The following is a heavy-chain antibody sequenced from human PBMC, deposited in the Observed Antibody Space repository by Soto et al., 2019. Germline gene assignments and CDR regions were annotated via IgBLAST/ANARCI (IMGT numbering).Heavy chain of an antibody. D-gene: IGHD1-26*01. CDR3: ESKERFGNWFDT. V-gene: IGHV4-39*01. Sequence: SETLSLTCTVSGDSVTTTSYFWGWIRQSPGKGLEWIGNIHHSGSVYYSPSLKSRVTISVDTSNNQFSLKLDSVTAADTAVYYCESKERFGNWFDTWGLGILVTVSS. CDR2: IHHSGSV. CDR1: GDSVTTTSYF. J-gene: IGHJ5*02.